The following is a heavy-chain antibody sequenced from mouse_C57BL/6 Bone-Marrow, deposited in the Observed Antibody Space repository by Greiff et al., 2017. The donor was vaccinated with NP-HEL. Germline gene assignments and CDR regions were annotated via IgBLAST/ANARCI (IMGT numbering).Heavy chain of an antibody. J-gene: IGHJ2*01. CDR1: GFTFSSYT. V-gene: IGHV5-9*01. Sequence: EVQLQQSGGGLVKPGGSLKLSCAASGFTFSSYTMSWVRQTPEKRLEWVATISGGGGNTYYPDSVKGRFTISRDNAKNTLYLQMSSLRSEDTALYYCARQGEGSSGLFDYWGQGTTLTVSS. CDR3: ARQGEGSSGLFDY. D-gene: IGHD3-2*02. CDR2: ISGGGGNT.